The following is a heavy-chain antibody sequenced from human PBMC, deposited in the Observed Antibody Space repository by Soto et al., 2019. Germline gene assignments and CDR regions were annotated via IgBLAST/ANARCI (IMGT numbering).Heavy chain of an antibody. CDR1: SGSMNDYY. D-gene: IGHD2-21*01. Sequence: SETLSLTCTVSSGSMNDYYLTWIRQPAGKGLECIGRIFSSGSTNYNPSLRRRVTMSVDTSGTRFSLRLTSVTAEDTAVYYCARDMWSTADFYFGMDLWGQGTTVTVSS. CDR2: IFSSGST. J-gene: IGHJ6*02. V-gene: IGHV4-4*07. CDR3: ARDMWSTADFYFGMDL.